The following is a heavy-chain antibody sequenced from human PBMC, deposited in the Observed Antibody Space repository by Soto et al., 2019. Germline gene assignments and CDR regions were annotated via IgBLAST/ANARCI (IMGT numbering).Heavy chain of an antibody. CDR1: GGSFSGYY. D-gene: IGHD2-2*01. CDR3: ARGDQLPVGYYYYYYMDV. V-gene: IGHV4-34*01. CDR2: INHSGST. J-gene: IGHJ6*03. Sequence: SETLSLTCAVYGGSFSGYYWSWIRQPPGKGLEWIGEINHSGSTNYNPSLKSRVTISVDTSKNQFSLKLSSVTAADTAVYYCARGDQLPVGYYYYYYMDVWGKGTTVTVSS.